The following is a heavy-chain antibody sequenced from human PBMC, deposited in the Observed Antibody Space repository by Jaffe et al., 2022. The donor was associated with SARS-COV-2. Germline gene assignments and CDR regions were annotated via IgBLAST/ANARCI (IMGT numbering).Heavy chain of an antibody. CDR1: GFTFSSYG. Sequence: EVQLLESGGGLIQPGGSLRLSCAASGFTFSSYGMSWVRQAPGKGLEWVSAISGSGGSTYYADSVKGRFTISRDNSKNTLYLQMNSLRAEDTAVYYCAKAGDGSYYTALIYWGQGSLVTVSS. J-gene: IGHJ4*02. CDR2: ISGSGGST. CDR3: AKAGDGSYYTALIY. D-gene: IGHD1-26*01. V-gene: IGHV3-23*01.